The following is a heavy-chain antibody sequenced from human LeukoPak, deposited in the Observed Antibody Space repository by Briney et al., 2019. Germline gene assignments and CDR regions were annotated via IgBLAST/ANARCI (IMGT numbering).Heavy chain of an antibody. D-gene: IGHD3-22*01. V-gene: IGHV4-61*01. J-gene: IGHJ4*02. CDR3: AREKHEYYHDSSGYYFTDY. Sequence: SETLSLTCTVSGGSVSSGSYYWSWIRQPPGKGLEWIGYIYYSGSTNYNPSLKSRVTISVDTSKNQFSLKLSSVTAADTAVYYCAREKHEYYHDSSGYYFTDYWGQGTLVTVSS. CDR2: IYYSGST. CDR1: GGSVSSGSYY.